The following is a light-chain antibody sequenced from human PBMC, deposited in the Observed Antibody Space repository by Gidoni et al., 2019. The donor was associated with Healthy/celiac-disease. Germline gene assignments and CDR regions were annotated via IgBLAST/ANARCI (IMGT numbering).Light chain of an antibody. V-gene: IGKV3-11*01. CDR3: QQRSNGLT. CDR2: DAS. J-gene: IGKJ4*01. Sequence: SLSPGERATLSCRASQSVSSYLAWYQQKPGQAPRLLIYDASNRATGIPARFSGSGSGTDFTLTISSLEPEDFAVYYCQQRSNGLTFGGGTKVEIK. CDR1: QSVSSY.